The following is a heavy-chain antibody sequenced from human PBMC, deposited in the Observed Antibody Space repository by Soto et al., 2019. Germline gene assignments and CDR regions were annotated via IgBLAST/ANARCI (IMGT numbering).Heavy chain of an antibody. J-gene: IGHJ4*02. V-gene: IGHV3-21*02. CDR3: ARDPSYCDF. CDR1: GFTFSSYS. Sequence: EVQLVESGGGLVKPRGSLRLSCAASGFTFSSYSMNWVRQAPGKGLEWVSSISSTSSYIYYADSVRGRFTISRDNAKNSLYLQLNSLRAEDTAVYYCARDPSYCDFWGQGTLVTVSS. CDR2: ISSTSSYI.